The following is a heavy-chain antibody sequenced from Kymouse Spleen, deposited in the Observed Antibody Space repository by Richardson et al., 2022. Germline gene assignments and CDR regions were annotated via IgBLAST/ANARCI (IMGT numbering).Heavy chain of an antibody. CDR2: IYYSGST. V-gene: IGHV4-59*01. CDR3: ARLYNWNYFDY. J-gene: IGHJ4*02. D-gene: IGHD1-20*01,IGHD1-7*01. Sequence: QVQLQESGPGLVKPSETLSLTCTVSGGSISSYYWSWIRQPPGKGLEWIGYIYYSGSTNYNPSLKSRVTISVDTSKNQFSLKLSSVTAADTAVYYCARLYNWNYFDYWGQGTLVTVSS. CDR1: GGSISSYY.